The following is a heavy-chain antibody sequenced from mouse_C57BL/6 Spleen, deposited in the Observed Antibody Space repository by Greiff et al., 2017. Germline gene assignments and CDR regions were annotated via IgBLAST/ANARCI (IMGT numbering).Heavy chain of an antibody. CDR1: GYTFTDYE. CDR3: TRGVVDAMDY. J-gene: IGHJ4*01. Sequence: VQRVESGAELVRPGASVTLSCKASGYTFTDYEMHWVKQTPVHGLEWIGAIDPETGGTAYNQKFKGKAILTADKSSSTAYMELRSLTSEDSAVYYCTRGVVDAMDYWGQGTSVTVSS. D-gene: IGHD1-1*01. V-gene: IGHV1-15*01. CDR2: IDPETGGT.